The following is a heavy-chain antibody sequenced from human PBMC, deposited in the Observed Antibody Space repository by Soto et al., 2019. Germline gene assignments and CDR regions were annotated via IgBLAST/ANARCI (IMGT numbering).Heavy chain of an antibody. Sequence: SETLSLTCTVSGGSISSGRSYWTWIRQLPGKGLEWIGYISHSGSTYYNPSLKSRITISADTSKNQFSLKLSSVTAADTAVYYCARANIGQWVASWGQGTLVTVSS. CDR1: GGSISSGRSY. CDR2: ISHSGST. J-gene: IGHJ5*02. D-gene: IGHD6-19*01. CDR3: ARANIGQWVAS. V-gene: IGHV4-31*03.